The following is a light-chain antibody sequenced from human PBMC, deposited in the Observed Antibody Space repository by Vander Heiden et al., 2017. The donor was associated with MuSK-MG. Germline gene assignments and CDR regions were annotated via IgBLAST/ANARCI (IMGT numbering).Light chain of an antibody. CDR1: QSVSSSY. Sequence: EIVLKQSPGTLSLSPGERATLSCRASQSVSSSYLAWYQQKPGQAPRLLIYGASSRATGIPDRFGGSGSGTDFTLTISRLEPEDFAVYYCQQYGSSPPITFGQGTRLEIK. CDR3: QQYGSSPPIT. CDR2: GAS. J-gene: IGKJ5*01. V-gene: IGKV3-20*01.